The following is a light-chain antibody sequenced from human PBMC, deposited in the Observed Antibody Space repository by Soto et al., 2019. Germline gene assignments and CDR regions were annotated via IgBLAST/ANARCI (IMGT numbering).Light chain of an antibody. V-gene: IGKV1-39*01. Sequence: DIQMTQSPSTLSASVGDRVTITFLASQSISNYLNWYQQKPGKAPNLLIYIASNLHSGVPSRFSGSGSGTDFTLTISSLQPEDFATYYCQQSYSTPYNFGQGTKVDIK. CDR1: QSISNY. CDR2: IAS. J-gene: IGKJ2*01. CDR3: QQSYSTPYN.